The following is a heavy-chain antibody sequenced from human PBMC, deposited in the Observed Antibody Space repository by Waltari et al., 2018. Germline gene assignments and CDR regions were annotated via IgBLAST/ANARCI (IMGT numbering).Heavy chain of an antibody. Sequence: EVQLVESGGGLVQPGGSLRLSCAASGFPFSNYWMSWVRQAPGKGLEWVANIKQDGSQIFYVDSVKGRFTISRDNAKNSLYLQMNSLGVEDTAVYYCATPSQNSGSYWAYWGQGTLVTVSS. CDR3: ATPSQNSGSYWAY. CDR1: GFPFSNYW. V-gene: IGHV3-7*03. D-gene: IGHD1-26*01. J-gene: IGHJ4*02. CDR2: IKQDGSQI.